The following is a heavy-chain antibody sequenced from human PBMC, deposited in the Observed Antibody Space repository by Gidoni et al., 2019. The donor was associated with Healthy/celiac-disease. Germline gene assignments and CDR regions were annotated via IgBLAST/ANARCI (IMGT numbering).Heavy chain of an antibody. Sequence: FTISRDNSKNTLYLQMNSLRAEDTAVYYCAKVSSSGRAHFDYWGQGTLVTVSS. CDR3: AKVSSSGRAHFDY. V-gene: IGHV3-23*01. D-gene: IGHD1-26*01. J-gene: IGHJ4*02.